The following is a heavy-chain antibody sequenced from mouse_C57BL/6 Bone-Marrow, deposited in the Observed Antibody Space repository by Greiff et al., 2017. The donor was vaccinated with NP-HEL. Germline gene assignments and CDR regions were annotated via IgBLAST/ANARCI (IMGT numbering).Heavy chain of an antibody. CDR1: GYTFTNYW. J-gene: IGHJ3*01. CDR2: IYPGGGYT. Sequence: VQLKESGAELVRPGTSVKMSCKASGYTFTNYWIGWAKQRPGHGLEWIGDIYPGGGYTNYNEKFKGKATLTADKSSSTAYMQFSSLTSEDSAIYYCARGPQYYYGSSYGFAYWGQGTLVTVSA. D-gene: IGHD1-1*01. CDR3: ARGPQYYYGSSYGFAY. V-gene: IGHV1-63*01.